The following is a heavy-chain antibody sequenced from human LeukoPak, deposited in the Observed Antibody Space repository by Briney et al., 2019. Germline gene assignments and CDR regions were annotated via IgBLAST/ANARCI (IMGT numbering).Heavy chain of an antibody. Sequence: GGSLRLSCAASGLTVTNSYMSWVRQAPGKGLEWVSVIYSGGSTYYADSVKGRFSISRDNSENTLYFQMNSLRAEDTAVYFCAKHRAARTAPGAFDIWGQGTTVTVS. J-gene: IGHJ3*02. D-gene: IGHD6-25*01. CDR2: IYSGGST. V-gene: IGHV3-66*04. CDR3: AKHRAARTAPGAFDI. CDR1: GLTVTNSY.